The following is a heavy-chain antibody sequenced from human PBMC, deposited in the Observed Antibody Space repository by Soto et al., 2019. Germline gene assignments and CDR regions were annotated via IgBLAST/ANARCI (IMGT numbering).Heavy chain of an antibody. CDR2: ISYDGSNK. Sequence: GGSLRLSCAASGFTFSSYAMHWVRQAPGKGLEWVAVISYDGSNKYYADSVKGRFTISRDNSKNTLYLQMNSLRAEDTAVYYCARGKDGLFDYWGQGTLVTVSS. CDR1: GFTFSSYA. CDR3: ARGKDGLFDY. J-gene: IGHJ4*02. V-gene: IGHV3-30-3*01.